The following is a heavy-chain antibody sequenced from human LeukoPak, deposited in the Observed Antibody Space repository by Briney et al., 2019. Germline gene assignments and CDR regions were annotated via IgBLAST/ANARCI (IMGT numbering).Heavy chain of an antibody. V-gene: IGHV7-4-1*02. J-gene: IGHJ4*02. D-gene: IGHD3-16*02. CDR2: IHPSTGNP. CDR3: ARAFQSLGGLSLPDY. Sequence: ASVKVSCKASGYTFTNYAMNWVRQAPGQGLEWMGWIHPSTGNPTYAQGFTGRFVFSLDTSVSTTYLQISSLKAEDTAVYYCARAFQSLGGLSLPDYWGQGTLVTVSS. CDR1: GYTFTNYA.